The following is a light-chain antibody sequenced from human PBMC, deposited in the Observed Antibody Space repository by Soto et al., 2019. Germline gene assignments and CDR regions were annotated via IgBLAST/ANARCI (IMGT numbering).Light chain of an antibody. Sequence: EIVLTQSPGTLSLSPGERATLSCRTSQIVSTNYLAWYQQKPGQAPRLLIYGASNRATGIPDRFSDSGSGTDFTLTINRLEPEDFAVYYCQQYGSSETFGQGTKLEIK. J-gene: IGKJ2*01. V-gene: IGKV3-20*01. CDR2: GAS. CDR1: QIVSTNY. CDR3: QQYGSSET.